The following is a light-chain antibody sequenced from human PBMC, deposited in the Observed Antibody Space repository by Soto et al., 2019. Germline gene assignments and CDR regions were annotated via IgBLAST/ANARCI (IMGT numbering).Light chain of an antibody. J-gene: IGLJ2*01. CDR1: SSDVGSYNL. CDR2: EGS. V-gene: IGLV2-23*01. Sequence: QPVLTQPASVSGSPGQSITISCTGTSSDVGSYNLVSWYQQHPGKAPKLMIYEGSKRPSGVSNRFSGSKSGNTASLTISGLQAEDEADYHCCSYAGSGTSVIFGGGTKLTVL. CDR3: CSYAGSGTSVI.